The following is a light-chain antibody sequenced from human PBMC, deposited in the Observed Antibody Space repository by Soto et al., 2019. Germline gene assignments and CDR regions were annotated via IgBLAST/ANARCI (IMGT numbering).Light chain of an antibody. CDR1: SSDVGSHNF. Sequence: QSALTPPASVSGSPGQSITISCTGTSSDVGSHNFVSWYQQPPGKAPELMIYEVSKRPSGVSNRFSGSKSGNTASLTISGLQAEDEADYYCYSYVGSISFGGWTKLTVL. J-gene: IGLJ2*01. CDR3: YSYVGSIS. CDR2: EVS. V-gene: IGLV2-23*02.